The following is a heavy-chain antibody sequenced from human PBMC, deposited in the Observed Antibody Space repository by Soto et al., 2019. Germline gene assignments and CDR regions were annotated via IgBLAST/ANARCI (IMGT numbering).Heavy chain of an antibody. Sequence: GGSLRRSCPASGFNFSNFGMHWVRQAPGKGLEWVAVISHDGNKKLHAVSVRGRFTSSRDQSTNQVHLQMKSLKPDDTAVYFWATSFNTGSPSTLDYWGQGA. CDR2: ISHDGNKK. V-gene: IGHV3-30*03. CDR1: GFNFSNFG. D-gene: IGHD1-26*01. J-gene: IGHJ4*02. CDR3: ATSFNTGSPSTLDY.